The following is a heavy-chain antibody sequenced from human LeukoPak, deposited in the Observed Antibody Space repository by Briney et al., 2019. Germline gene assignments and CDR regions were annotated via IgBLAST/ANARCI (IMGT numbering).Heavy chain of an antibody. D-gene: IGHD3-10*01. V-gene: IGHV4-34*01. CDR3: ARAGRGVRPPHRKNWFDP. Sequence: SETLSLTCAVYGGSFSGYYWSWIRQPPGKGLEWIGEINHSGSTNYNPSLKSRVTISADTSKNQFSLKLSSVTAADTAVYYCARAGRGVRPPHRKNWFDPWGQGTLVTVSS. CDR2: INHSGST. CDR1: GGSFSGYY. J-gene: IGHJ5*02.